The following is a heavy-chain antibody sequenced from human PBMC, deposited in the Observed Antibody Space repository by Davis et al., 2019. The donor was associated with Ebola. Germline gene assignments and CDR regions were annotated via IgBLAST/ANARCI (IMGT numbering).Heavy chain of an antibody. CDR1: GFTFSSYW. V-gene: IGHV3-21*01. CDR2: ISSSSSYI. D-gene: IGHD1-7*01. J-gene: IGHJ4*02. CDR3: ARAGNYASPHHFDY. Sequence: GESLKISCAASGFTFSSYWMNWVRQAPGKGLEWVSSISSSSSYIYYADSVKGRFTISRDNAKNSLFLQVNSLRAEDTALYYCARAGNYASPHHFDYWGQGSLVTVSS.